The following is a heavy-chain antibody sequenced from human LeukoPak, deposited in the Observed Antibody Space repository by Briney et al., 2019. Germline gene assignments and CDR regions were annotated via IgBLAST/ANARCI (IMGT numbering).Heavy chain of an antibody. V-gene: IGHV4-59*01. CDR3: ATWVDSGTAGYYGMDV. D-gene: IGHD3-10*01. CDR2: INYSGST. CDR1: GGSITNSY. J-gene: IGHJ6*02. Sequence: SETLSLTCTVSGGSITNSYWNWIRQSPGKGLEWIGYINYSGSTNYNPSIKRRVTISVDTPKNQFSLKLSSVTAADTAVYYCATWVDSGTAGYYGMDVWGQGTTVTVSS.